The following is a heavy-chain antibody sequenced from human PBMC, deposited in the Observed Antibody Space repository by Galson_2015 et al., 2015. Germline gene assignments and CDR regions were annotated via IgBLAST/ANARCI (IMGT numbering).Heavy chain of an antibody. CDR2: IWYDGSNK. V-gene: IGHV3-33*01. D-gene: IGHD3-22*01. CDR1: GFTFSSYG. J-gene: IGHJ4*02. Sequence: SLRLSCAASGFTFSSYGMHWVRQAPGKGLEWVAVIWYDGSNKYYADSVKGRFTISRDNSMNTLYLQMNSLRAEDTAVYYCAIQYYYDSSGYKSPPFDYWGQGTLVTVSS. CDR3: AIQYYYDSSGYKSPPFDY.